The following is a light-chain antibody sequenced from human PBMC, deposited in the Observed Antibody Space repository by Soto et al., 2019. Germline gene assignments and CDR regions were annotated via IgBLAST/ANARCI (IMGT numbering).Light chain of an antibody. CDR2: AAS. Sequence: IQLTQSPSSLSASMGDRVTITCRASQGITNYLAWYQQKQGRAPKLLIYAASTLHYGVPSRFSGSGSGTDFTLSISGLQPEDFATYYCQHRGNFGQGTRLEIK. CDR1: QGITNY. V-gene: IGKV1-9*01. J-gene: IGKJ5*01. CDR3: QHRGN.